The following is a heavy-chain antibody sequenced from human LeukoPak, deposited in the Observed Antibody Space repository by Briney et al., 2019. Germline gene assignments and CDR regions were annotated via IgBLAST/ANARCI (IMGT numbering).Heavy chain of an antibody. CDR2: IRTKAFGGTP. CDR3: TRDGFGTVATGRYFDC. J-gene: IGHJ4*02. D-gene: IGHD1-26*01. V-gene: IGHV3-49*04. Sequence: GGSLRLSCIVSGFTFGDYAISWVRQAPGKGLEWVGFIRTKAFGGTPEYAASVKGRFTISRDDSKSIVYLQMNSLKTEDTAVYYCTRDGFGTVATGRYFDCWGQGTLVTVSS. CDR1: GFTFGDYA.